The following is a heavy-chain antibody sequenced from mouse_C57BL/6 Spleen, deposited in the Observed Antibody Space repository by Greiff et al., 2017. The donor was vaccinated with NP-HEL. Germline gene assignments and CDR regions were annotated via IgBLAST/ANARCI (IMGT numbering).Heavy chain of an antibody. D-gene: IGHD2-5*01. CDR1: GYTFTSYW. CDR2: IYPGSGST. V-gene: IGHV1-55*01. Sequence: QVQLQQPGAELVKPGASVKMSCKASGYTFTSYWITWVKQRPGQGLEWIGDIYPGSGSTNYNEKFKSKATLTVDTSSSTAYMQLSILTSEDSAVYYCARFYSNYDAMDYWGQGTSVTVSS. CDR3: ARFYSNYDAMDY. J-gene: IGHJ4*01.